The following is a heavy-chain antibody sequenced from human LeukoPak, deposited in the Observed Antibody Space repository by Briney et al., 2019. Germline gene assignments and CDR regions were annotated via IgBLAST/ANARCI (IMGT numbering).Heavy chain of an antibody. J-gene: IGHJ4*02. CDR2: IKEDGSEK. V-gene: IGHV3-7*01. D-gene: IGHD1-26*01. CDR1: GFTFSSYW. Sequence: GGSLRLSCAASGFTFSSYWMSWVRQAPGKGLEWVANIKEDGSEKYYVDSIKGRFTISRDNVKNSLYLQMNSLGAEDTAVYYCAREVGAVDYWGQGTLVTVSS. CDR3: AREVGAVDY.